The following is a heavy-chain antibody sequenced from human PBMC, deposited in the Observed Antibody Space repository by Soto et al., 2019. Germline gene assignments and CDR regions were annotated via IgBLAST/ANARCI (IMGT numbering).Heavy chain of an antibody. Sequence: PGGSLRLSXAASEFTFSASTMHWVRQASGKGLEWVGRVRTKANNYATTYAASVKGRFTISRDDSKNTAYLQMNSLKTEDTAVYYCTSLYYYDGGPWGQGTTVTVSS. V-gene: IGHV3-73*01. CDR2: VRTKANNYAT. J-gene: IGHJ6*02. D-gene: IGHD3-22*01. CDR1: EFTFSAST. CDR3: TSLYYYDGGP.